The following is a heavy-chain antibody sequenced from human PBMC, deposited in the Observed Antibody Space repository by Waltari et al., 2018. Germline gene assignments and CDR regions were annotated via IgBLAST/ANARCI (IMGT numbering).Heavy chain of an antibody. CDR3: ARDYGDY. CDR2: ISPTTGGT. D-gene: IGHD3-16*01. Sequence: QAQLAQSGAEVKKPGASVKVSCKASGYTFSDYYIHWVRQAPGQGPEWMGWISPTTGGTSYAQKFQDRVTMTRDTSITTAYMELSGLISDDTAVYYCARDYGDYWGQGTLVTVSS. V-gene: IGHV1-2*02. CDR1: GYTFSDYY. J-gene: IGHJ4*02.